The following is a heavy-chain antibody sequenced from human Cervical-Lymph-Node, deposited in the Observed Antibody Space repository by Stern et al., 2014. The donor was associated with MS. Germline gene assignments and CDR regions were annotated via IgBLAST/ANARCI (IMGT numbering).Heavy chain of an antibody. J-gene: IGHJ4*02. V-gene: IGHV4-30-4*01. D-gene: IGHD5-24*01. CDR3: SRDADGYSLVFGY. CDR1: GGSIRSAEYY. Sequence: QVQLQESGPGLVKPSQTLSLTCAVTGGSIRSAEYYWSWIRQSPGKGLAWIGYIHNSGTNYYNPSLKSRVTISVDTSKNQFSLKLRSVTAADTAVYYCSRDADGYSLVFGYWGRGTLVTVSS. CDR2: IHNSGTN.